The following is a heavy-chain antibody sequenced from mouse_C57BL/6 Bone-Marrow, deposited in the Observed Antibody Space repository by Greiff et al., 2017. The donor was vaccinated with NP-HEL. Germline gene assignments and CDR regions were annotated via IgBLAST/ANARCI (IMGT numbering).Heavy chain of an antibody. J-gene: IGHJ3*01. CDR2: IHPNSGST. V-gene: IGHV1-64*01. CDR3: ARDRGDSSGYWFAY. D-gene: IGHD3-2*02. CDR1: GYTFTSYW. Sequence: QVQLQQPGAELVKPGASVKLSCKASGYTFTSYWMHWVKQRPGQGLEWIGMIHPNSGSTNYNEKFKSKATLTADKSSSTAYMQLSSLTSEDSAVYYCARDRGDSSGYWFAYWGQGTLVTVSA.